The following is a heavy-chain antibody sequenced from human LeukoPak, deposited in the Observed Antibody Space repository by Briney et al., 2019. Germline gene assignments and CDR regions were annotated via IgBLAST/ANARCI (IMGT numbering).Heavy chain of an antibody. D-gene: IGHD2-2*01. Sequence: SETLSLTCTVSGGSISSYYWSWIRQPAGKGLEWIGRIYTSGSTNYNPSLKSRVTMSVDTSKNQFSLKLSSVTAADTAVYYCARGSYQLPSYGAFDIWGQGTMVTVSS. CDR1: GGSISSYY. CDR2: IYTSGST. J-gene: IGHJ3*02. CDR3: ARGSYQLPSYGAFDI. V-gene: IGHV4-4*07.